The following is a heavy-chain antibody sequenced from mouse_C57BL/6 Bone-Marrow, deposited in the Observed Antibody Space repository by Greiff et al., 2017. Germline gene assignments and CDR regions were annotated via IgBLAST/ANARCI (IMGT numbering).Heavy chain of an antibody. V-gene: IGHV1-52*01. CDR2: IDPSDSET. D-gene: IGHD1-1*01. Sequence: QVQLQQPGAELVRPGSSVKLSCKASGYTFTSYWMHWVKQRPIQGLEWIGNIDPSDSETHYNQTFKDKATLTVDKSSSTAYMQLSSLTSEDSAVYYCAREFYYYSTWYFDVWGTGTAVTVSA. CDR3: AREFYYYSTWYFDV. J-gene: IGHJ1*03. CDR1: GYTFTSYW.